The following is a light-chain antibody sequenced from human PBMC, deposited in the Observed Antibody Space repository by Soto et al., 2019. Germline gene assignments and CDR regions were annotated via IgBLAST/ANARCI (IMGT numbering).Light chain of an antibody. Sequence: QSVLTQPASVSGSPGQSIAISCTGTSSDVGGHDSVSWYPQHPGKAPKLMIYNVSNRPSGVSNRFSGSKSGNTASLTISGLLAEDEADYFFTSYTSASTHVFGAGTKLTVL. CDR2: NVS. J-gene: IGLJ1*01. CDR1: SSDVGGHDS. V-gene: IGLV2-14*01. CDR3: TSYTSASTHV.